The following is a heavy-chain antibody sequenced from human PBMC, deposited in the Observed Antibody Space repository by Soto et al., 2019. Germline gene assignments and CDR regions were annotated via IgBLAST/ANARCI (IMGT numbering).Heavy chain of an antibody. CDR1: GGAFSGYY. CDR2: INHSGTT. D-gene: IGHD6-13*01. J-gene: IGHJ3*02. Sequence: SETLSLTCAVYGGAFSGYYWSWIRQPPGKGLEWIGEINHSGTTNDNPSLKKRVTISLDTAKNQFSLKLSSVTAADTAVYYCSREEQSIAAAGTDAFDIWGQGTMVTVSS. CDR3: SREEQSIAAAGTDAFDI. V-gene: IGHV4-34*01.